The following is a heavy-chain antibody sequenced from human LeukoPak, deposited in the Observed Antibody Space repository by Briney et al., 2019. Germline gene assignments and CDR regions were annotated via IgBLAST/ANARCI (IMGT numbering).Heavy chain of an antibody. CDR2: ISSDGSIK. CDR1: KFTFSHYG. J-gene: IGHJ4*02. Sequence: GGSLRLSCTASKFTFSHYGMQWVRQAPGKGLEWVAVISSDGSIKVYADSVKGRFTLSRDNSINTVDLQMNSLRAEDTAVYYCVKEYHSRGFGTYFDYWGQGTLVTVSS. CDR3: VKEYHSRGFGTYFDY. V-gene: IGHV3-30*18. D-gene: IGHD1/OR15-1a*01.